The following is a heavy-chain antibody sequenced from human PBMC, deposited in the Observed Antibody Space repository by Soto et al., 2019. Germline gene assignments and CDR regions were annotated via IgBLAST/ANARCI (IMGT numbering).Heavy chain of an antibody. CDR2: INPKSGGT. CDR3: ARGDSTDCSNGVCSFFYNHGMYV. CDR1: GYSFTDYH. J-gene: IGHJ6*02. V-gene: IGHV1-2*04. D-gene: IGHD2-8*01. Sequence: ASVKVSCKASGYSFTDYHIHWVRQAPGQGLEWLGRINPKSGGTSTAQKFQGWVTMTTDTSISTASMELTRLTSDDTSIYYCARGDSTDCSNGVCSFFYNHGMYVWGRGTTGGVSS.